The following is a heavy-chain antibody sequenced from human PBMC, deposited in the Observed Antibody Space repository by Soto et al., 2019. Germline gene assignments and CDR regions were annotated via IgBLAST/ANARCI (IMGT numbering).Heavy chain of an antibody. J-gene: IGHJ6*03. CDR3: ARDQGDPYGDYPPYYYYYMDV. V-gene: IGHV1-18*01. D-gene: IGHD4-17*01. CDR2: ISPNSGGT. Sequence: ASVKVSCKASGYTFTSYGIIWVRQAPGQGLEWMGYISPNSGGTKYAQNLQGRLTLTTDTSTSTVYMELSSLSSEDTAVYYCARDQGDPYGDYPPYYYYYMDVWGKGTTVTAP. CDR1: GYTFTSYG.